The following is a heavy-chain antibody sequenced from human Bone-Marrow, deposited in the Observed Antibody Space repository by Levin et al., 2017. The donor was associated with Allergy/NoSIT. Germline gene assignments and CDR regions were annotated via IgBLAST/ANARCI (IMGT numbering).Heavy chain of an antibody. CDR3: ARDFRSYYDILTGSGGFDP. CDR2: ISSSSSTI. CDR1: GFTFSSYS. Sequence: PGGSLRLSCAASGFTFSSYSMNWVRQAPGKGLEWVSYISSSSSTIYYADSVKGRFTISRDNAKNSLYLQMNSLRAEDTAVYYCARDFRSYYDILTGSGGFDPWGQGTLVTVSS. D-gene: IGHD3-9*01. V-gene: IGHV3-48*01. J-gene: IGHJ5*02.